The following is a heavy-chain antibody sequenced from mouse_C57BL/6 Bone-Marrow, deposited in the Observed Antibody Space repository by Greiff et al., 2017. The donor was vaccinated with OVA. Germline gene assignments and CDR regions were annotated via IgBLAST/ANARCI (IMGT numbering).Heavy chain of an antibody. D-gene: IGHD2-4*01. CDR3: ARSYDYGYWYFDV. J-gene: IGHJ1*03. V-gene: IGHV5-9*01. CDR1: GFTFSSYT. Sequence: EVQGVESGGGLVKPGGSLKLSCAASGFTFSSYTMSWVRQTPEKRLGWVATISGGGGNPYYPDSVKGRFTISRDNAKNTLYLQMSSLRSEDTALYYCARSYDYGYWYFDVWGTGTTVTVSS. CDR2: ISGGGGNP.